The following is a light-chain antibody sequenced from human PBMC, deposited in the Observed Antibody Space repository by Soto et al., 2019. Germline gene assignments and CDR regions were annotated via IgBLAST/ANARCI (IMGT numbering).Light chain of an antibody. J-gene: IGKJ3*01. CDR1: QSVSSSY. CDR3: QHYGSSFT. Sequence: FVLTQSPGTLSLSPGERATLSCRASQSVSSSYLAWYQQKPGQAPRLLIYGASSRATGIPDRFSGSGSGTDFTLTISRLGPEDFAVYYCQHYGSSFTFGPGTKVDIK. V-gene: IGKV3-20*01. CDR2: GAS.